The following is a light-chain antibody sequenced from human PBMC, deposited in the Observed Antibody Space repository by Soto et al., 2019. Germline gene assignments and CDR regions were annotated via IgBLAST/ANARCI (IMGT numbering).Light chain of an antibody. Sequence: DLQMTQSPSSLSASVRDRVTITCQASQDISNYLHWYQQKPGKAPKLLIYDASNLETGVPSRFSGNGSGTDFTFTISSLQPEDIATYYCQQYANLPGTFGQGTKVEIK. V-gene: IGKV1-33*01. CDR1: QDISNY. CDR3: QQYANLPGT. J-gene: IGKJ1*01. CDR2: DAS.